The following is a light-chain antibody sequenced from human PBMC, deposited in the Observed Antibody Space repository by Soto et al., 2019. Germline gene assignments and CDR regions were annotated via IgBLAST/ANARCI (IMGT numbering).Light chain of an antibody. CDR3: QQFGASLTWT. CDR1: QSVSNNY. J-gene: IGKJ1*01. Sequence: IVLTQSPGTLSLSPGERATLSCRASQSVSNNYLSWYQQKPGQPPRLLIYGASSRATGIPDRFSGSGSGTDFTLTISRLEPEDFAVYYCQQFGASLTWTFGQGTKVDI. V-gene: IGKV3-20*01. CDR2: GAS.